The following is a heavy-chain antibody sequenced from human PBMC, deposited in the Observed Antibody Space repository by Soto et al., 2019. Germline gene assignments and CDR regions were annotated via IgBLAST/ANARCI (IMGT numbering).Heavy chain of an antibody. CDR3: ARGGLTTMPPLT. V-gene: IGHV4-34*01. CDR1: GGSFSGYY. CDR2: INRSGST. J-gene: IGHJ4*02. D-gene: IGHD4-17*01. Sequence: QLQLQQWGAGLLKPSETLSLTCAVYGGSFSGYYYYWIRQPPGKGLEWIGEINRSGSTNYNPSLKSRVTISVDTSKNQFSLTLSSVTAADTAIYYCARGGLTTMPPLTWGQGTLVTVSS.